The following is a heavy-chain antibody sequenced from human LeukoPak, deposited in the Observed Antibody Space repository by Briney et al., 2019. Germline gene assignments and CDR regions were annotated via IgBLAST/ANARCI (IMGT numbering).Heavy chain of an antibody. Sequence: GGSLRLSCAASGFTFSSYAMHWVRQAPGKGPEWVAVISYDGSNKYYADSVKGRFTISRDNSKNTLYLQMNSLRAEDTAVYYCARDPANSSSWSYYYYHYMDVWGKGTTVTVSS. CDR1: GFTFSSYA. D-gene: IGHD6-13*01. CDR2: ISYDGSNK. J-gene: IGHJ6*03. V-gene: IGHV3-30*04. CDR3: ARDPANSSSWSYYYYHYMDV.